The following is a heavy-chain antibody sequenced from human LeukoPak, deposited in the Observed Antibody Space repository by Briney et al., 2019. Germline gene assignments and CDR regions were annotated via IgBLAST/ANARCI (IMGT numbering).Heavy chain of an antibody. D-gene: IGHD4-17*01. CDR1: GFTFSSYA. J-gene: IGHJ6*02. Sequence: PGGSLRLSCAASGFTFSSYAMSWVRQAPGKGLEWVSAISGSGGRTYYADSVKGRFTISRDNSKNPLYLQINSLRGEGPAVYYCGKTSLPLISVTPSYYYGMDFWGQGTMVTVSS. CDR3: GKTSLPLISVTPSYYYGMDF. CDR2: ISGSGGRT. V-gene: IGHV3-23*01.